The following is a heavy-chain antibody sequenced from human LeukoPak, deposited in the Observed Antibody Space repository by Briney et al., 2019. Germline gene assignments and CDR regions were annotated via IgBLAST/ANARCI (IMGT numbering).Heavy chain of an antibody. J-gene: IGHJ3*02. D-gene: IGHD6-6*01. Sequence: PGGSPRPSFSPSGSTVSSYGMQWVRQPPGKGLGWVAVIWYAGSNKYYAHSVKGRFTISKDKSTITLYLQINSVRAEDTAVYYCARELHSSSVAFDSWGQGTMVTVSS. CDR3: ARELHSSSVAFDS. CDR2: IWYAGSNK. V-gene: IGHV3-33*01. CDR1: GSTVSSYG.